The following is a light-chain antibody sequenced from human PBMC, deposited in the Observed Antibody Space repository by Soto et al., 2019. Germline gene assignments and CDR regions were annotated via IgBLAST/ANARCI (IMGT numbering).Light chain of an antibody. J-gene: IGKJ4*01. CDR3: QHYGNSPQLT. Sequence: EIVLTQSPGTLSLSPGERATLSCRASQSVSSNYLAWYQQKPGQAPRLLIYGASSRATGIPDRFSGSGSGTDFPLAISRLEPEDFAVYFCQHYGNSPQLTVGGGTKVEI. V-gene: IGKV3-20*01. CDR2: GAS. CDR1: QSVSSNY.